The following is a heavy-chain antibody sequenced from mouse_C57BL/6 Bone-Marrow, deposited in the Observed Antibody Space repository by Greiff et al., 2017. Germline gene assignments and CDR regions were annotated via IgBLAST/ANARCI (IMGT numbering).Heavy chain of an antibody. CDR3: AMGITTVVAPFAY. V-gene: IGHV1-59*01. Sequence: QVQLQQPGAELVRPGTSVKLSCKASGYTFTSYWMHWVKQRPGQGLEWIGVIDPSDSYTNYNQKFKGKATLTVDKSSSTAYMQLSSLTSEDSAVYYCAMGITTVVAPFAYWGQGTLVTVSA. CDR1: GYTFTSYW. J-gene: IGHJ3*01. D-gene: IGHD1-1*01. CDR2: IDPSDSYT.